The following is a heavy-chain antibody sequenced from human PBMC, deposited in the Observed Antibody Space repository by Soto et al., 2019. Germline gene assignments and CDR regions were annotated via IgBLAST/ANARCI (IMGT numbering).Heavy chain of an antibody. CDR1: GGSISSGGYY. Sequence: SETLSLTCTVSGGSISSGGYYWSWIRQHPGKGLEWIGYIYYSGSTYYNPSLKSRVTISVDTSKNQFSLKLSSVTAADTAVYYCARDIHYYDSSGYPVVYFDYWGQGTLVTVSS. V-gene: IGHV4-31*03. CDR3: ARDIHYYDSSGYPVVYFDY. J-gene: IGHJ4*02. D-gene: IGHD3-22*01. CDR2: IYYSGST.